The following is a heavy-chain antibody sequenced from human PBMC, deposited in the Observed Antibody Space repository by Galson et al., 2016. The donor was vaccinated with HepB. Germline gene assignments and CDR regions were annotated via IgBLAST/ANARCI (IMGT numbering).Heavy chain of an antibody. J-gene: IGHJ4*02. D-gene: IGHD5-24*01. Sequence: SLRLSCAASGFTVSSNYMSWVRQAPGKGLEWVSVVYSGGSTYYADSVRGRSTLSRDRYKNTLYLQMNSLRAEDTAIYYCSVELLQDFDFWGQGTLVTVSS. V-gene: IGHV3-53*01. CDR1: GFTVSSNY. CDR3: SVELLQDFDF. CDR2: VYSGGST.